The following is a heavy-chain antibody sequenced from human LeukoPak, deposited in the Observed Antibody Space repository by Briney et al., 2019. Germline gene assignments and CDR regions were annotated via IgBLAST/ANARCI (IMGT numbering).Heavy chain of an antibody. CDR1: GFTFSSYA. CDR2: ISSSGSYI. D-gene: IGHD6-19*01. CDR3: ASPLAVAGREDY. V-gene: IGHV3-21*01. J-gene: IGHJ4*02. Sequence: GGSLRLSCAASGFTFSSYAMSWVRQAPGKGLEWVSSISSSGSYIYYADSVKGRFTISRDNAKNSLYLQMNSLRAEDTAVYYCASPLAVAGREDYWGQGTLVTVSS.